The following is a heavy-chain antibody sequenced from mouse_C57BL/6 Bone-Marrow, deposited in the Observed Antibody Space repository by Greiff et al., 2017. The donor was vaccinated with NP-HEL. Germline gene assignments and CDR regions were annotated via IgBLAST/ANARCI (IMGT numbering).Heavy chain of an antibody. J-gene: IGHJ4*01. D-gene: IGHD2-12*01. CDR3: ANAYYKNAMDY. V-gene: IGHV2-4*01. CDR2: IWSGGST. CDR1: GFSLTSYG. Sequence: VQVVESGPGLVQPSQSLSITCTVSGFSLTSYGVHWVRQPPGKGLEWLGVIWSGGSTDYNAAFISRLSISKDNSKSQVFFKMNSLQADDTAIYYCANAYYKNAMDYWGQGTSVTVSS.